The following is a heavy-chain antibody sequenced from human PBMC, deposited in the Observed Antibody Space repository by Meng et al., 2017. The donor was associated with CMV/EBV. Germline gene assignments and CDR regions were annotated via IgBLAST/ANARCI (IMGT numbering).Heavy chain of an antibody. Sequence: SETLSLTCTVSGGSISSSSYYWGWIRQPPGKGLEWIGSIYYSGSTYYNPSLKSRVTISVDTSKNQFSLKLSSVTAAVTAVYYCARDFANEGVYYYDYYYGMDVWGQGTTVTVSS. V-gene: IGHV4-39*07. CDR3: ARDFANEGVYYYDYYYGMDV. CDR1: GGSISSSSYY. CDR2: IYYSGST. J-gene: IGHJ6*02. D-gene: IGHD3-10*01.